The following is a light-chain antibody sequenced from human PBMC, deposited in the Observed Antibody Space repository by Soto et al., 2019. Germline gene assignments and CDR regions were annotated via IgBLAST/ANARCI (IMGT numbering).Light chain of an antibody. CDR3: QQYDSWT. V-gene: IGKV3-20*01. J-gene: IGKJ1*01. CDR2: GAS. CDR1: QSVSSN. Sequence: EIVLTQSPATLSLSPGERATLSCRASQSVSSNLAWYQQKPGQAPRLLIDGASRRATGIPDRFSGSGSGTDFTLTISRLEPEDFAVYYCQQYDSWTFGQGTKVDIK.